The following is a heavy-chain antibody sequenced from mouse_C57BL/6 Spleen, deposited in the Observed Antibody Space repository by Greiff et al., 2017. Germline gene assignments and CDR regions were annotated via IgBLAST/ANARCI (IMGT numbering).Heavy chain of an antibody. Sequence: EVQLQESGGGLVQPGGSLKLSCAASGFTFSDYYMYWVRQTPEKRLEWVAYISHGGGSTYYPDTVKGRFTIPRDNAKNTLYLQMRRLKSEDTAMDYCARQDYGSYWYFDVWGTGTTVTVSS. J-gene: IGHJ1*03. CDR3: ARQDYGSYWYFDV. D-gene: IGHD1-1*01. CDR2: ISHGGGST. CDR1: GFTFSDYY. V-gene: IGHV5-12*01.